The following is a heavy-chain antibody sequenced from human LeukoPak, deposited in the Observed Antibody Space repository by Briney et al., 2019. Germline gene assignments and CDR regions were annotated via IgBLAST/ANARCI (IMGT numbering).Heavy chain of an antibody. J-gene: IGHJ4*02. CDR3: ARSSYFDY. V-gene: IGHV1-18*01. Sequence: ASVKVSCKASGYTFTSYGISWVRQAPGQGLEWMGWISAYNGNTNYAQKFQGRVTITRDTSASTAYMELSSLRSEDTAVYYCARSSYFDYWGQGTLVTVSS. CDR2: ISAYNGNT. CDR1: GYTFTSYG.